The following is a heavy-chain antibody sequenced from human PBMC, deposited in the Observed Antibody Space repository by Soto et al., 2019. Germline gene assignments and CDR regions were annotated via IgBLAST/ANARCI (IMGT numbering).Heavy chain of an antibody. V-gene: IGHV1-18*01. J-gene: IGHJ4*02. D-gene: IGHD5-12*01. CDR1: GYTFTSYG. Sequence: ASVKVSCKASGYTFTSYGISWVRQAPGQRLEWMGWIHAYNGNTSYSQKFQGRVTITRDTSASTAYMELSSLGSEDTAVYYCARDAIRGYTGCDDFDYWGQGTQVTVSS. CDR2: IHAYNGNT. CDR3: ARDAIRGYTGCDDFDY.